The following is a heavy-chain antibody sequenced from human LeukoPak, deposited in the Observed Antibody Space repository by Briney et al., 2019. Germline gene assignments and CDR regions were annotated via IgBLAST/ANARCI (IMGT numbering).Heavy chain of an antibody. J-gene: IGHJ4*02. CDR1: GFTFSNDW. CDR3: ARSRGGSYHY. D-gene: IGHD3-16*02. Sequence: GGSLRLSCAASGFTFSNDWMHWVRHAPGKGLVWVSRINTDGSTTTYADSVKGRFTISRDNAKNTLYLQMNSLRVEDTAVYYCARSRGGSYHYWGQGTLVTVSS. CDR2: INTDGSTT. V-gene: IGHV3-74*01.